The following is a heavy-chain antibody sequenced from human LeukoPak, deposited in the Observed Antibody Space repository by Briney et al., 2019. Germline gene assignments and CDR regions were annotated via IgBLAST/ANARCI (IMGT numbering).Heavy chain of an antibody. CDR1: GASISSYY. V-gene: IGHV4-4*07. J-gene: IGHJ4*02. CDR3: ARYHDY. CDR2: ISTSGSS. D-gene: IGHD2-2*01. Sequence: SETLSLTCTVSGASISSYYWSWIRQPAGKGLEWIGRISTSGSSNYNPSFKSRVTMSIDTAKNQFSLRLRSVTAADTAVYYCARYHDYWGQGTLVTVSS.